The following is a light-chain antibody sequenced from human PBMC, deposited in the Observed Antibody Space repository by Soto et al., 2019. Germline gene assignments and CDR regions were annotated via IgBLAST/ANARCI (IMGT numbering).Light chain of an antibody. Sequence: DIQMTQSPSSLSASVGDRVTITCRATQDISNYLAWFQQKPGKAPTSLIYAASSLESGVPSNFRGSGSGTDFTLTISSLRPEDFATYYCQQYRSYPLTFGGGNKVEI. CDR2: AAS. V-gene: IGKV1-16*02. J-gene: IGKJ4*01. CDR1: QDISNY. CDR3: QQYRSYPLT.